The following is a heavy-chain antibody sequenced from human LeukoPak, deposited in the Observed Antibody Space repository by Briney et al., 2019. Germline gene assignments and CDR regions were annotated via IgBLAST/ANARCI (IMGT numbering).Heavy chain of an antibody. Sequence: GESLQISCQASGDRFTSYWIGWVRQMPGKGLEWMGIIHPADSATLYSPSLQGQVTISADNSISTVYLQWSSLKASDTAMYYCGRRGYSGYGLLDDRGQGTLVTVSS. CDR3: GRRGYSGYGLLDD. D-gene: IGHD5-12*01. CDR1: GDRFTSYW. CDR2: IHPADSAT. J-gene: IGHJ1*01. V-gene: IGHV5-51*01.